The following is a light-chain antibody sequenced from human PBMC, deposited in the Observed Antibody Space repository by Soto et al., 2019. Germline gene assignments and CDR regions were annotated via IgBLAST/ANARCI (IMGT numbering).Light chain of an antibody. CDR2: VNN. Sequence: QSVLTQPPSVSGAPGQRVTISCTGSNSNIGAGYDVHWYQQLPGTAPKLLVYVNNNRPSGVPDRFSGSKSGTSASLAITGLQAEDEADYYCQSYDSSLSGYVFGTGTKAPS. J-gene: IGLJ1*01. CDR1: NSNIGAGYD. V-gene: IGLV1-40*01. CDR3: QSYDSSLSGYV.